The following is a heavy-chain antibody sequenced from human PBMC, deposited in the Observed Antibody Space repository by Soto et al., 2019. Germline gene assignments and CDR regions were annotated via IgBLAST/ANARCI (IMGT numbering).Heavy chain of an antibody. J-gene: IGHJ2*01. D-gene: IGHD2-8*01. CDR2: IFDSGST. CDR3: AREIMPLPNDWYFAL. V-gene: IGHV4-30-4*01. Sequence: QVQLQESGPGLVKPSETLSLTCTVSGGSISGGVHSWSWIRQPPGKGLEWIGHIFDSGSTYYNPSLKSRLTISVDTSKNQFSLRLSSVTAADPAVYYCAREIMPLPNDWYFALWGRGTLVTVSS. CDR1: GGSISGGVHS.